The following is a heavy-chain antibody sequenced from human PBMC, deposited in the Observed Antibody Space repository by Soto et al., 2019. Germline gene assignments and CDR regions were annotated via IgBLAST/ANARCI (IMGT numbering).Heavy chain of an antibody. CDR2: IYPGDSDT. CDR1: GYNFHAYW. V-gene: IGHV5-51*01. J-gene: IGHJ4*02. D-gene: IGHD3-16*02. CDR3: ALGGVGHLGELSPFDY. Sequence: GESLKISCKGSGYNFHAYWIGWVRQMPGKGLEWMGIIYPGDSDTRYSPSFQGQVTISADKSLSTAYLQWSSLKASDTAMYYCALGGVGHLGELSPFDYWGQGALVTVSS.